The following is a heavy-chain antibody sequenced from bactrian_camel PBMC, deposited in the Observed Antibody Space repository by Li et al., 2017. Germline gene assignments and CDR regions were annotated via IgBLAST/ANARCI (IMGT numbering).Heavy chain of an antibody. CDR3: AAARRCDSHNRLSAWPYGD. Sequence: VQLVESGGGLVQAGGSLRLSCVASGFIHDSCCMKWFRQIPGQEHELVSSISTDGTTYYADSARGRFTISKGHAKNSLYLQMNSLKPDDTAMYYCAAARRCDSHNRLSAWPYGDWGQGTQVTVS. J-gene: IGHJ4*01. CDR2: ISTDGTT. V-gene: IGHV3S55*01. D-gene: IGHD4*01. CDR1: GFIHDSCC.